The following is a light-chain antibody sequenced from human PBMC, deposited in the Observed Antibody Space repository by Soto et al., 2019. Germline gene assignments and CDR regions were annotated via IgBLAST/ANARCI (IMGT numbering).Light chain of an antibody. J-gene: IGLJ2*01. CDR3: NSYTSTSNIVA. CDR2: EVN. Sequence: QSVLTQPPSASGSPGQSVAISCTGTSSDVGGYNYVSWYQQHPGKAPKLMIYEVNKRPSGVPDRFSGSKSGNTASLTISGLQAEDEADYYCNSYTSTSNIVAFGGGTKLTVL. V-gene: IGLV2-8*01. CDR1: SSDVGGYNY.